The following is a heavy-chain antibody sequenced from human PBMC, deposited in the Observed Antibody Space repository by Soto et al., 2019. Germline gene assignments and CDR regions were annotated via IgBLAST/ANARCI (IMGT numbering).Heavy chain of an antibody. V-gene: IGHV4-4*02. Sequence: PSETLSLTCAVSGGSISTSNWWSWVRQPPGKGLEWIGEIYHSGGTNSNPSLKSRVTMSVDKSKNQFSLNLSSVTAADTAVYYCARVSSSSRTWFDPWGQGTLVTVS. J-gene: IGHJ5*02. CDR2: IYHSGGT. D-gene: IGHD6-6*01. CDR1: GGSISTSNW. CDR3: ARVSSSSRTWFDP.